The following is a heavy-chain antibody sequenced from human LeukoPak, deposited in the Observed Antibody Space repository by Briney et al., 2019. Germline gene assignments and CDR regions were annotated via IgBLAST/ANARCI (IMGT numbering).Heavy chain of an antibody. J-gene: IGHJ4*02. Sequence: QPGRSLRLSCAASGFTFSSYGLYWVRQAPGKGLEGGAVISNDGSIKYYADSGKGRFTIFRDNSKNTLYLKMNSLRAEDTAVYYCAKGGEGGIPFDSWGQGTLVTVSS. D-gene: IGHD3-16*01. V-gene: IGHV3-30*18. CDR3: AKGGEGGIPFDS. CDR1: GFTFSSYG. CDR2: ISNDGSIK.